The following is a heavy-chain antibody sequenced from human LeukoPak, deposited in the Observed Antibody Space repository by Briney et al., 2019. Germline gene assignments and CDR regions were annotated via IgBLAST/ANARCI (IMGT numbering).Heavy chain of an antibody. CDR1: GFIFSSYA. CDR3: ARDRLHYGEYEKTLDY. D-gene: IGHD4-17*01. Sequence: GGSLRLSCAASGFIFSSYAMHWVRRAPGKGLEWVALISYDGSNKYYADSVKGRFTISRDNSKNTLYLQMNSLRAEDTAVYYCARDRLHYGEYEKTLDYWGQGTLVTVSS. V-gene: IGHV3-30*04. J-gene: IGHJ4*02. CDR2: ISYDGSNK.